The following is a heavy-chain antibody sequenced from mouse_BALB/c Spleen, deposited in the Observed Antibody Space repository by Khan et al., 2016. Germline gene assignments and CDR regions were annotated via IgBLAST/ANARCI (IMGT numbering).Heavy chain of an antibody. Sequence: VQLQQSGPGLVKPSQSLSLTCTVTGYSITSDYAWNWIRQFPGNKLEWMGYISYSGSTSYNPSLKSRISITRDTSKNQFFLQLNSVTTEDTATYYCARLKDYGSFYYFDYWGQGTTLTVSS. J-gene: IGHJ2*01. V-gene: IGHV3-2*02. CDR1: GYSITSDYA. CDR2: ISYSGST. D-gene: IGHD1-1*01. CDR3: ARLKDYGSFYYFDY.